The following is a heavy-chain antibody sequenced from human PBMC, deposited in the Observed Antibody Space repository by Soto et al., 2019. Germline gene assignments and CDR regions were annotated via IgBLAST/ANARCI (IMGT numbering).Heavy chain of an antibody. CDR3: AKDRRAGGNSAFYFDF. Sequence: GSLKLSRAASGFKFSNYAMSWARQAPGKGLEWVSLISATGGGTYYADSVKGRFTISRDNSHNTLYLQVHSLTAEDTAVYYCAKDRRAGGNSAFYFDFWGQGAQVTVSS. D-gene: IGHD3-16*01. CDR1: GFKFSNYA. J-gene: IGHJ4*02. V-gene: IGHV3-23*01. CDR2: ISATGGGT.